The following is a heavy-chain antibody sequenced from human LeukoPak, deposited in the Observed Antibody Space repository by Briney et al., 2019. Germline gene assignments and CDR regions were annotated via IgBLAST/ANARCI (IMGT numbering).Heavy chain of an antibody. D-gene: IGHD3-3*01. CDR1: GFTFSDYY. CDR3: ARDSYYDFWSGYYTGIGY. CDR2: ISSSGSTI. J-gene: IGHJ4*02. Sequence: PGGSLRLSCAASGFTFSDYYMSWIRQAPGKGREWVSYISSSGSTIHYADSVKGRFTISRDNAKNSLYLQMNSLRAEDTAVYYCARDSYYDFWSGYYTGIGYWGQGTLVTVSS. V-gene: IGHV3-11*01.